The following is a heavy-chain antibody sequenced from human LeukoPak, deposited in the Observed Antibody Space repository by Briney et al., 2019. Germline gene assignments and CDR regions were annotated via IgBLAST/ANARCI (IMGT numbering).Heavy chain of an antibody. J-gene: IGHJ5*02. D-gene: IGHD7-27*01. V-gene: IGHV3-7*01. Sequence: GRSLRLSCAASGFTFSSYWMSWVRQAPGKGLEWVANIKQDGSEKYYVDSVKSRFTISRDNAKNSLYLQMNSLRAEDTAVYYCAREVMGTLGTNWFDPWGQGTLVTVSS. CDR3: AREVMGTLGTNWFDP. CDR2: IKQDGSEK. CDR1: GFTFSSYW.